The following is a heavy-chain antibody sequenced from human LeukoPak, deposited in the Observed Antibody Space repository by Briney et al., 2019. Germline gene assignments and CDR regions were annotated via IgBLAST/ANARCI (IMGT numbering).Heavy chain of an antibody. CDR2: IYYSGST. D-gene: IGHD1-1*01. J-gene: IGHJ4*02. CDR1: GGSISSSSYY. CDR3: ARRLANWKHGYCFDY. V-gene: IGHV4-39*01. Sequence: SETLSLTCPVSGGSISSSSYYSGWIRQPPGKGLEWIGSIYYSGSTYYNPSLKSRVTISVDTSKNQFSLKLSSVTAADTAVYYCARRLANWKHGYCFDYWGQGTLVTVSS.